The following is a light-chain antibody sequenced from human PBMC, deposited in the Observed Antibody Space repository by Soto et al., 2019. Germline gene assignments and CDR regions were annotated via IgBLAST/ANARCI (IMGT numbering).Light chain of an antibody. CDR2: GAS. CDR3: QQYNNWPRT. CDR1: QSVSSSY. J-gene: IGKJ1*01. Sequence: EIVLTQSPGTLSLSPGERATLSFSASQSVSSSYLAWYQLKPGQAPRLLIYGASSRATGIPDRFSGSRSGTDFTLTINRLEPEDFAVYFCQQYNNWPRTFGQGTKVDIK. V-gene: IGKV3-20*01.